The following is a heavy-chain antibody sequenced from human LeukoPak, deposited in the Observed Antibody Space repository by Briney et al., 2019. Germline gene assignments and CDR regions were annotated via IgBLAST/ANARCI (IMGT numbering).Heavy chain of an antibody. V-gene: IGHV1-18*04. Sequence: GASVKVSCKASGYTFTSYYMHWVRQAPGQGLEWMGWISAYNGNTNYAQKLQGRVTMTTDTSTSTAYMELRSLRSDDTAVYYCAREMGYYYDSWGQGTLVTVSS. CDR2: ISAYNGNT. D-gene: IGHD3-22*01. CDR1: GYTFTSYY. CDR3: AREMGYYYDS. J-gene: IGHJ4*02.